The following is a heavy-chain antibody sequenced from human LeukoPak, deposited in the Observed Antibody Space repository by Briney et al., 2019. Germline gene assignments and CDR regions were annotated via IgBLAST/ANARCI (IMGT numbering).Heavy chain of an antibody. Sequence: SETLSLTCTVSGDSISSYYWSWIRQPPGKGLEWIGYIYCSGSTNYNPPLKSRVTISVDTSKNQFSLKLSSVTAADTAVYYCARHPIAATGPFDYWGQGTLVTVSS. V-gene: IGHV4-59*08. D-gene: IGHD6-13*01. CDR2: IYCSGST. CDR1: GDSISSYY. J-gene: IGHJ4*02. CDR3: ARHPIAATGPFDY.